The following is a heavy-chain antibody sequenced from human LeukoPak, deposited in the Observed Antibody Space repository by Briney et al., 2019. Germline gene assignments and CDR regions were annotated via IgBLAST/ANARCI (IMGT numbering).Heavy chain of an antibody. J-gene: IGHJ2*01. CDR1: GFTFSNYN. CDR2: ISSTSNPI. D-gene: IGHD1-26*01. CDR3: AKDRTVGASYWYFDL. V-gene: IGHV3-48*01. Sequence: GGSLRLSCAASGFTFSNYNMNWVRQAPGKGLEWLSYISSTSNPIYYADSVKGRFTISRDSSKNTLFLHMNTLRAEDTAIYYCAKDRTVGASYWYFDLWGRGTLVTVSS.